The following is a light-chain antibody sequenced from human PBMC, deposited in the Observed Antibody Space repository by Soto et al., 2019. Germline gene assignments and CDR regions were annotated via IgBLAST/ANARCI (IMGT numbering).Light chain of an antibody. V-gene: IGKV1-6*01. J-gene: IGKJ4*01. CDR2: DAC. CDR3: LQNYYYPLT. Sequence: IQMTQSPSPLTASVGDSVTITCLSSQVIKNDLSWYQQRPGRDPKLLIYDACNLQSGVPSRFSGSGSGTDFTLTISSLQPEYFATYCCLQNYYYPLTFGGGTKVDNK. CDR1: QVIKND.